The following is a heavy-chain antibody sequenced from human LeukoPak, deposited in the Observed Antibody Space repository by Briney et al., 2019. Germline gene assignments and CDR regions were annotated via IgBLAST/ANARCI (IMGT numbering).Heavy chain of an antibody. CDR3: ARANYYDSSGLRGAFDI. J-gene: IGHJ3*02. CDR1: GGSISSYY. D-gene: IGHD3-22*01. Sequence: SETLSLTCTVSGGSISSYYWSWIRQPPGKGLEWIGYIYYSGSTNYNPSLKSRVTMSVDTSKNQFSLKLSSVTAADTAVYYCARANYYDSSGLRGAFDIWGQGTMVTVSS. CDR2: IYYSGST. V-gene: IGHV4-59*12.